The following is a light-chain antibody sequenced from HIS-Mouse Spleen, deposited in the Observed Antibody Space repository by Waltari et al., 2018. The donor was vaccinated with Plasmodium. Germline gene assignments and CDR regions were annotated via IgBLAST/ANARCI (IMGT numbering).Light chain of an antibody. CDR1: ALPKKY. CDR2: EDS. V-gene: IGLV3-10*01. Sequence: ELTQPPSVSVSPGPTARITCSGDALPKKYAYWYQQKSGQAPVLVIYEDSKRPSGIPERFSGSSSGTMATLTISGAQVEDEADYYCYSTDSSGNHRVFGGGTKLTVL. CDR3: YSTDSSGNHRV. J-gene: IGLJ3*02.